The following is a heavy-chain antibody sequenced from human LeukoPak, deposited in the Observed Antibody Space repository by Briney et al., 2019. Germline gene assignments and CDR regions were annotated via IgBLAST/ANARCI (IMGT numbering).Heavy chain of an antibody. CDR3: ARAISHSNYGVDV. J-gene: IGHJ6*02. CDR1: GFTFTNHW. Sequence: GGSLRLSCAAAGFTFTNHWMHWVRQAPGKGLVWVSRINSDGSSTSFADSVKGRFTISRDNAKNTLYLQMNSLRAEDTAVYYCARAISHSNYGVDVWGQGTTVTVSS. D-gene: IGHD6-13*01. CDR2: INSDGSST. V-gene: IGHV3-74*01.